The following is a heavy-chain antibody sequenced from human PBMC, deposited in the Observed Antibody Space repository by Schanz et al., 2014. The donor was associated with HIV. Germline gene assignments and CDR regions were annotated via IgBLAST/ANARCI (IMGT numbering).Heavy chain of an antibody. D-gene: IGHD3-22*01. J-gene: IGHJ6*02. V-gene: IGHV3-30-3*02. Sequence: VQLVESGGGLVKPGRSLRLSCTASGFTFGDYPMSWFRQAPGKGLEWVAVISYDGTKKHYADSVKGRFTISRDNSKNSLSLLIKSLRADDAAVYYCAKDRNYYESKYRGKGNYYYYYGMDVWGQGTTVTVSS. CDR1: GFTFGDYP. CDR2: ISYDGTKK. CDR3: AKDRNYYESKYRGKGNYYYYYGMDV.